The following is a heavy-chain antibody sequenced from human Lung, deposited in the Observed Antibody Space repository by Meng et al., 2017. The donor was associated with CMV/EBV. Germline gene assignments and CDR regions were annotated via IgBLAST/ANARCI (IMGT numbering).Heavy chain of an antibody. D-gene: IGHD3-3*01. CDR3: VRGKAWFLDFYGMDV. Sequence: GESLKISCAASGFTFSSYVMHWVRQGTGKGLEWVSNINRDGDTFYTGSVEGRFTISREHAKNSLYLQMNSLRAGDTAVYYCVRGKAWFLDFYGMDVWGQGTTVTVSS. V-gene: IGHV3-13*01. CDR1: GFTFSSYV. CDR2: INRDGDT. J-gene: IGHJ6*02.